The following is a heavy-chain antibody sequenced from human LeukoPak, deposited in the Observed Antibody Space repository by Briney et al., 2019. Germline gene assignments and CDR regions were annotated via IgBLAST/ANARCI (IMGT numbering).Heavy chain of an antibody. J-gene: IGHJ4*02. CDR3: AREWRSGGWYTLYLDY. CDR2: INPNSGGT. Sequence: ASVKVSCKASGYTFTGYCMHWVRQAPGQGLEWMGWINPNSGGTNYAQKFQGRVTMTRDTSISTAYMELSRLRSDDTAVYYCAREWRSGGWYTLYLDYWGQGTLVTVSS. V-gene: IGHV1-2*02. D-gene: IGHD6-19*01. CDR1: GYTFTGYC.